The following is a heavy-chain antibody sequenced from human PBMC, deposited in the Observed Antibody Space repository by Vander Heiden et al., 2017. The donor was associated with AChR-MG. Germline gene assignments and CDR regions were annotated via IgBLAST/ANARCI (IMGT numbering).Heavy chain of an antibody. CDR1: GGTFSSYA. CDR3: ARDSPSSGYYRNYYYGMDV. CDR2: IIPIFGTA. J-gene: IGHJ6*02. D-gene: IGHD3-22*01. Sequence: QVQLVQSGAEVKKPGSSVKVSCEASGGTFSSYAISWVRQAPGQGLEWMGGIIPIFGTANYAQKFQGRVTITADESTSTAYMELSSLRSEDTAVYYCARDSPSSGYYRNYYYGMDVWGQGTTVTVSS. V-gene: IGHV1-69*01.